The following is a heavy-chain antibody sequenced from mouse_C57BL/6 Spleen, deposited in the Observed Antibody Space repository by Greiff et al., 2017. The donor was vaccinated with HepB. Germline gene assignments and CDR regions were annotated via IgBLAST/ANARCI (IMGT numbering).Heavy chain of an antibody. CDR2: ILPSIGRT. D-gene: IGHD1-1*01. CDR1: DSEVFPIAY. J-gene: IGHJ1*03. V-gene: IGHV15-2*01. Sequence: QVQLQQSGSELRSPGSSVKLSCKDFDSEVFPIAYMSWVRQKPGHGFEWIGGILPSIGRTIYGEKFEDKATLDADTLSNTAYLELNSLTSEDSAIYYCARDYGSSYVWYFDVWGTGTTVTVSS. CDR3: ARDYGSSYVWYFDV.